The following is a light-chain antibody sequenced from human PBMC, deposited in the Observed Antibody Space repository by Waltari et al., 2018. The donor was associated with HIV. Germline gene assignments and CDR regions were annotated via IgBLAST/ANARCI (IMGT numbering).Light chain of an antibody. J-gene: IGKJ4*01. V-gene: IGKV3-15*01. CDR2: GAS. CDR1: HYVRGA. CDR3: QQHSDWTLT. Sequence: EIVMTPSPAPLSVSPGEAATLSCKASHYVRGALAWSQLNPRHAPSILIYGASTSATGIPARGGASGSGKEFTITISGLQSEDFALYYCQQHSDWTLTFGGGTNVEIK.